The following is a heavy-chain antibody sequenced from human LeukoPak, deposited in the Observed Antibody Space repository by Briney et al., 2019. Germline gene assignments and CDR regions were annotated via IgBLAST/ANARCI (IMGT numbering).Heavy chain of an antibody. J-gene: IGHJ5*02. CDR2: TSGSGDST. V-gene: IGHV3-23*01. CDR1: GFTFSSYA. Sequence: GGSLRLSCAGSGFTFSSYAMSWVRQAPGKGLEWVSATSGSGDSTYYADSMKGRFTSSRDNSKNTLYLQMSSLRAEDTAIYYCAREASDWPNNWFDTWGQGTLVTVSS. D-gene: IGHD2-21*02. CDR3: AREASDWPNNWFDT.